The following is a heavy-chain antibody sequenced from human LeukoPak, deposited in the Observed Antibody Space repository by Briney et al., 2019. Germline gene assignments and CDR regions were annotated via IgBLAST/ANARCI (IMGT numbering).Heavy chain of an antibody. CDR2: IYYSGST. Sequence: PETLSLTCTVSGGSISSYYWSWIRQPPGKGLEWIGYIYYSGSTNYNPSLKSRVTISVDTSKNQFSLKLSSVTAADTAVYYCARDLGHPATAIRGSGFDPWGQGTLVTVSS. CDR1: GGSISSYY. D-gene: IGHD2-2*02. V-gene: IGHV4-59*01. J-gene: IGHJ5*02. CDR3: ARDLGHPATAIRGSGFDP.